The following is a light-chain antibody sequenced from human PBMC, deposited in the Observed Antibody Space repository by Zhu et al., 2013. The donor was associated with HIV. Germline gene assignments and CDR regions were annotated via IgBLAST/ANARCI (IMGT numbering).Light chain of an antibody. Sequence: QSVLTQPPSASGTPGQRITISCSGSSSNIGSNYVYWYQQLPGTAPKLLIYRSNQRPSGVPDRFSGSKSGTSASLAISGLRSVDEADYYCAAWDDSLSGPVFGGGTQLTVL. CDR2: RSN. J-gene: IGLJ7*01. CDR1: SSNIGSNY. CDR3: AAWDDSLSGPV. V-gene: IGLV1-47*01.